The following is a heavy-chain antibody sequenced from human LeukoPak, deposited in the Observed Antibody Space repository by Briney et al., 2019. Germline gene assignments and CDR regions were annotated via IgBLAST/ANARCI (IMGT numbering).Heavy chain of an antibody. CDR2: INHSGST. CDR3: ARGRKTFDY. V-gene: IGHV4-34*01. Sequence: SETLSLTCAVYGGSFSGYYWSWIRQPPGKGLEWIGEINHSGSTNHNPSLKSRVTISVDTSKNQFSLKLSSVTAADTAVYYCARGRKTFDYWGQGTLVIVSS. J-gene: IGHJ4*02. CDR1: GGSFSGYY.